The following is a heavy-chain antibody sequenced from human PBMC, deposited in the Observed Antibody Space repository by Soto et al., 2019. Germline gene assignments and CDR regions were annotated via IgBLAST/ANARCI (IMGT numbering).Heavy chain of an antibody. CDR3: TSLGIAVAGTTENWFDP. D-gene: IGHD6-19*01. CDR1: GFTFSGSA. Sequence: EVQLVESGGGLVQPGGSLKLSCAASGFTFSGSAMHWVRQASGKGLEWVGRIRSKANSYATAYAASVKGRFTISGDDSKKRAYLQMNSLKTEDTAVYYCTSLGIAVAGTTENWFDPWGQGTLVTVSS. V-gene: IGHV3-73*02. J-gene: IGHJ5*02. CDR2: IRSKANSYAT.